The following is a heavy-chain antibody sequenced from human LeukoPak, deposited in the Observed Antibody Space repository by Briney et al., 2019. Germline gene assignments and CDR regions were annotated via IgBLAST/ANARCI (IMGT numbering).Heavy chain of an antibody. V-gene: IGHV3-23*01. CDR2: ISGSGGST. J-gene: IGHJ4*02. CDR1: GFTFSSYV. D-gene: IGHD3-10*01. Sequence: SGGSLRLSCAASGFTFSSYVMSWVRQAPGKGLDWVSAISGSGGSTYYADSVKGRFTISRDNSKNTLYLQMNSLRAEDTAVYYCAKVPYYYGSGSYSDYWGQGTLVTVSS. CDR3: AKVPYYYGSGSYSDY.